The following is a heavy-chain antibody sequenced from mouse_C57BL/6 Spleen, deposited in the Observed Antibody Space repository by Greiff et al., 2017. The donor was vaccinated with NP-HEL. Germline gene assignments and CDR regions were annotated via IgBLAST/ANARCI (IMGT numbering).Heavy chain of an antibody. Sequence: VQLQESGPELVKPGASVKLSCKASGYTFTSYDINWVKQRPGQGLEWIGWIYPRDGSTKYNEKFKGKATLTVDTSSSTAYMELHSLTSEDSAVDCCARWGIYYGNSAWFAYWGQGTLVTVSA. D-gene: IGHD2-1*01. CDR1: GYTFTSYD. V-gene: IGHV1-85*01. CDR2: IYPRDGST. CDR3: ARWGIYYGNSAWFAY. J-gene: IGHJ3*01.